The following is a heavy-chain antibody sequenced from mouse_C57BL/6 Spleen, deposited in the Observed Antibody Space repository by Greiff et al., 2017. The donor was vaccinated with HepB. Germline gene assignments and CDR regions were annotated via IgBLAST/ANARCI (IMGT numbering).Heavy chain of an antibody. J-gene: IGHJ3*01. CDR2: IYPSDSET. V-gene: IGHV1-61*01. CDR3: ARKRGYDGYWFAY. CDR1: GYTFTSYW. Sequence: QVQLQQPGAELVRPGSSVKLSCKASGYTFTSYWMDWVKQRPGQGLEWIGNIYPSDSETNYNQKFKDKATLTVDKSSSTAYMQLSSLTSEDSAVYYCARKRGYDGYWFAYWGQGTLVTVSA. D-gene: IGHD1-2*01.